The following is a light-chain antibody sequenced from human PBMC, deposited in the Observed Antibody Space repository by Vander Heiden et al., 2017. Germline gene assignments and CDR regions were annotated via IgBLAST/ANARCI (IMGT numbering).Light chain of an antibody. CDR2: DAS. V-gene: IGKV3-11*01. CDR1: QSVSSY. CDR3: QQRSNCPRA. Sequence: EIVFTPAPAALSWSPGKRATLSCRASQSVSSYLAWYQQKPGQAPRLLIYDASNRASGLPARFSGSGSGTEFTLTISSREPEDFAVYYCQQRSNCPRAFGHGTKVDIK. J-gene: IGKJ3*01.